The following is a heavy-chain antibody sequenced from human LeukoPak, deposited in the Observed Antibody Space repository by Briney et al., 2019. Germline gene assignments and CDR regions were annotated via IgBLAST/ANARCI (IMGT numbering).Heavy chain of an antibody. CDR3: ARGRSGGGTLRPLYNWFDP. Sequence: SETLSLTCAVYGGSFSGYYWSWIRQPPGKGLEWIGEINHSGSTNYNPSLKSRVTISVDTSKNQFSLKLSSVAAADTAVYYCARGRSGGGTLRPLYNWFDPWGQGTLVTVSS. V-gene: IGHV4-34*01. CDR2: INHSGST. J-gene: IGHJ5*02. D-gene: IGHD4-23*01. CDR1: GGSFSGYY.